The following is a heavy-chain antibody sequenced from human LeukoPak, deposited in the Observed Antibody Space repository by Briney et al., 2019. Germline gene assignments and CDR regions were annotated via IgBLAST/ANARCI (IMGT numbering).Heavy chain of an antibody. CDR1: GGSISSYY. Sequence: SETLSLTCTVSGGSISSYYWSWIRQPPGKGLEWIGYIYYSGGTNYNPSLKSRVTISVDTSKNQFSLKLSSVTAADTAVYYCARLHDYGIDYWGQGGLVTVSS. V-gene: IGHV4-59*01. CDR2: IYYSGGT. CDR3: ARLHDYGIDY. D-gene: IGHD4-17*01. J-gene: IGHJ4*02.